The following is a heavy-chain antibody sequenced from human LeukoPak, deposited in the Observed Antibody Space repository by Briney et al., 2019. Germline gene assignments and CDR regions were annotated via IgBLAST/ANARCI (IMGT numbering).Heavy chain of an antibody. D-gene: IGHD3-16*02. CDR3: ARGYDYVWGSYRAAPDY. Sequence: PSETLSLTCAVYGGSFSGYYWSWIRQPPGKGLEWSGEINHSGSTNYNPSLKSRVTISVDTSKNQFSLQLSSVTAADTAVYYCARGYDYVWGSYRAAPDYWGQGTLVTVSS. CDR1: GGSFSGYY. J-gene: IGHJ4*02. CDR2: INHSGST. V-gene: IGHV4-34*01.